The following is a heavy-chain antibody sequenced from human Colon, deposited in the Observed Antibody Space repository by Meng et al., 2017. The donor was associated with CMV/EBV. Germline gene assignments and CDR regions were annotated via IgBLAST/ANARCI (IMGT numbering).Heavy chain of an antibody. V-gene: IGHV3-21*01. CDR1: GLTFGSFT. J-gene: IGHJ5*02. Sequence: GRSLRLSFVASGLTFGSFTMSWVRQAPGKGLEWVASINSYAYNMGYADSVKGRFTISRDNAKNPLYLQMNSLGAEDTAVYFCVREIRRSWFDPWGQGTLVTVSS. CDR2: INSYAYNM. D-gene: IGHD4-17*01. CDR3: VREIRRSWFDP.